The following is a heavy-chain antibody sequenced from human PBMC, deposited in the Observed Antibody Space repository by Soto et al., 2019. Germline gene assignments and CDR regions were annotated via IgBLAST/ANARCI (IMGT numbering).Heavy chain of an antibody. Sequence: QVQLVQSGAEEKKPGASVKVSCKASGYTFTSDAMHWVRQAPGQRLEWMGWINAGNGNTKYSQKFQGRVTITRDTSASTAYMELSSLRSEVTAVYYCARAGGMRFNWFDPWGQGTLVTVSS. CDR1: GYTFTSDA. CDR2: INAGNGNT. D-gene: IGHD2-8*01. V-gene: IGHV1-3*05. CDR3: ARAGGMRFNWFDP. J-gene: IGHJ5*02.